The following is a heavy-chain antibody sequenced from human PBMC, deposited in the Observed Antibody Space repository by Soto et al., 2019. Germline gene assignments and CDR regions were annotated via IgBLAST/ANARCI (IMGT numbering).Heavy chain of an antibody. CDR1: GGSISSGDYY. CDR2: IYYSGST. CDR3: ARDKVSGIAARGFDY. Sequence: QVQLQESGPGLVKPSQTLSLTCTVSGGSISSGDYYWSWIRQPPGKGLEWIGYIYYSGSTYYNPSLKSRVTISVDTSKNQFALKLSSVTAADTAVYYCARDKVSGIAARGFDYWGQGTLVTVSS. V-gene: IGHV4-30-4*01. J-gene: IGHJ4*02. D-gene: IGHD6-6*01.